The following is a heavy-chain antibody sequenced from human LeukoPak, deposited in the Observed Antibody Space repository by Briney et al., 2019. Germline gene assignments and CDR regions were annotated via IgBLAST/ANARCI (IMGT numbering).Heavy chain of an antibody. CDR2: VNGNGGDT. Sequence: GGSLRLSCAASGFTFSSYAMNWVRQAPGKGLEWVSTVNGNGGDTYYADSVKGRFTISRDNSKNTLYLQMNSLRAEDTAVYYCAQGTRDYGYYYYMDVWGKGTTVTVSS. V-gene: IGHV3-23*01. D-gene: IGHD4-17*01. J-gene: IGHJ6*03. CDR1: GFTFSSYA. CDR3: AQGTRDYGYYYYMDV.